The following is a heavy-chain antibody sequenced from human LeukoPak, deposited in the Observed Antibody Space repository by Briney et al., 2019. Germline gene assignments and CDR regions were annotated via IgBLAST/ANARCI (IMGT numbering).Heavy chain of an antibody. CDR1: GGSISSYY. J-gene: IGHJ3*02. CDR2: IYYSGST. D-gene: IGHD3-3*01. CDR3: ARGIFGVIINAFDI. V-gene: IGHV4-59*01. Sequence: SETLSLTCTVSGGSISSYYWSWIRQPSGKGPEWIGYIYYSGSTNYDPSLRSRVIISVDTSKNQFSLKLSSVTAADTAAYYCARGIFGVIINAFDIWGQGTMVTVSS.